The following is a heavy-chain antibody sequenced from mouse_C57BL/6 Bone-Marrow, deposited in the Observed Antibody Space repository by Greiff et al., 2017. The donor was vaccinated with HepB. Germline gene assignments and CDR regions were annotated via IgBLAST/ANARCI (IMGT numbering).Heavy chain of an antibody. Sequence: VQLKQSGPELVKPGDSVKISCKASGYSFTGYFMNWVMQSHGKSLEWIGRINPYNGDTFYNQKFKGKATLTVDKSSSTAHMKLRSLTSEDSAVYYCASYDGYYFDYWGQGTTLTVSS. J-gene: IGHJ2*01. CDR2: INPYNGDT. D-gene: IGHD2-3*01. CDR1: GYSFTGYF. CDR3: ASYDGYYFDY. V-gene: IGHV1-20*01.